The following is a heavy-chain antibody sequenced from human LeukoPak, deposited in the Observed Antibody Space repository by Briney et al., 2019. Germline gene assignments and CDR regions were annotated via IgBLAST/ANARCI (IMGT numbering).Heavy chain of an antibody. J-gene: IGHJ4*02. Sequence: AGGSLRLSCAASGFTFSSYEMNWVRQAPGKGLEWVSYISTTGGSIYYADSVKGRFTISRDNVKNLLYLQMNSLRAEDTAVYYCARVQRGIAVALDYWGQGTLATVSS. CDR2: ISTTGGSI. CDR1: GFTFSSYE. V-gene: IGHV3-48*03. D-gene: IGHD6-19*01. CDR3: ARVQRGIAVALDY.